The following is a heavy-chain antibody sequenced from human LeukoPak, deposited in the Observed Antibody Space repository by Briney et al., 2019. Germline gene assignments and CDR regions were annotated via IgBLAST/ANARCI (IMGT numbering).Heavy chain of an antibody. D-gene: IGHD1-26*01. CDR1: GFTFDDYA. CDR3: AKDLSGSYVSDY. V-gene: IGHV3-9*01. J-gene: IGHJ4*02. CDR2: ISGNSGSI. Sequence: GGSLRLSCAASGFTFDDYAMHWVRQAPGKGLEWVSGISGNSGSIGYAGSVKGRFTISRDNSKNTQYLQMNSLRAEDTAVYYCAKDLSGSYVSDYWGQGTLVTVSS.